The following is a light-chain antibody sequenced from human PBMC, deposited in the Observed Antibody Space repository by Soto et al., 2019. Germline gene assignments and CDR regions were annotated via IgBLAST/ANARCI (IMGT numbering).Light chain of an antibody. V-gene: IGKV1-12*01. Sequence: DIQMTQSPSSVSSSLGDSVTITCRASQDINSWLTWYQQKPGKAPKVLIYIASRLQSGVPPRFSGSGSGTDSTLTISSLQPEDFATYYCQQSYSTPQTVGQGTKV. CDR2: IAS. CDR1: QDINSW. CDR3: QQSYSTPQT. J-gene: IGKJ1*01.